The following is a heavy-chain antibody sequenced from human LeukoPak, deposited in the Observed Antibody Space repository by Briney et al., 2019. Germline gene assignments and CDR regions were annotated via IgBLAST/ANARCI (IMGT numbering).Heavy chain of an antibody. Sequence: ASVKVSCKASGYTFTSYDINWVRQATGQGLEWMGWMNPNSGNTGYAQKFQGRVTMTRNTSISTAYMELSSLRSEHTAVYYCARVDFYGSGYPPDNWGQGTLGTVSS. CDR2: MNPNSGNT. V-gene: IGHV1-8*01. CDR1: GYTFTSYD. J-gene: IGHJ4*02. CDR3: ARVDFYGSGYPPDN. D-gene: IGHD3-10*01.